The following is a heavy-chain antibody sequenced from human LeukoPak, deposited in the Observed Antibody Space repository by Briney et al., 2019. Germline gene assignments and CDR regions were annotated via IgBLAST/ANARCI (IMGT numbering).Heavy chain of an antibody. J-gene: IGHJ4*02. Sequence: GGSLRLSCAASGFTFDDYGMSWVRQAPGKGLEWVSGINWNGGSTGYADSVKGRFTISRDNAKNSLYLQMNSLRAEDTALYYCARAHTTGYGGYRPSPDYWGQGTLVTVS. D-gene: IGHD4-17*01. V-gene: IGHV3-20*04. CDR2: INWNGGST. CDR3: ARAHTTGYGGYRPSPDY. CDR1: GFTFDDYG.